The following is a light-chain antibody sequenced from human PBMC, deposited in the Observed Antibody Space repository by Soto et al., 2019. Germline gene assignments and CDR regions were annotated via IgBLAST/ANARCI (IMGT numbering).Light chain of an antibody. J-gene: IGLJ1*01. Sequence: SYELTQPPSVSVSPGQKARITCSGDALPKQYAYWYHQKPGQAPVLVIDKDSERPSGIPERFSGSSSGTTVTLTISGVQAEDEADYYCQSADSSGTDVFGTGTKVTVL. CDR1: ALPKQY. CDR3: QSADSSGTDV. V-gene: IGLV3-25*03. CDR2: KDS.